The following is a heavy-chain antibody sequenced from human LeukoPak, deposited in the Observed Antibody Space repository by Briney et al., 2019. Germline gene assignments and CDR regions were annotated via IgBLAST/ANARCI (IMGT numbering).Heavy chain of an antibody. CDR2: ISSSGDTI. J-gene: IGHJ4*02. Sequence: GGSLRLSCTASEFTFSSFEGNWVRQAAGKGLEWVSYISSSGDTIYYADSVRGRFTISRDNAKNSLYLQMNSLRAEDTAVYYCARKIPGTTYFDCWGQGTLVTVSS. CDR3: ARKIPGTTYFDC. V-gene: IGHV3-48*03. D-gene: IGHD1-7*01. CDR1: EFTFSSFE.